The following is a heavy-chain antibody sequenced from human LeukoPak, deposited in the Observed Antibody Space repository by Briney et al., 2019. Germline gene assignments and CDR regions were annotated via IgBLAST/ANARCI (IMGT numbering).Heavy chain of an antibody. J-gene: IGHJ6*02. D-gene: IGHD2-15*01. CDR2: INHSGST. Sequence: PSETLSLTCAVYGGSFSGYYWSWIRQPPGKGLEWIGEINHSGSTNYNPSLKSRVTISVDTSKNQFSLKLGSVTAADTAVYYCARGHCSGGSCYSYYYYGMDVWGQGTTVTVSS. CDR3: ARGHCSGGSCYSYYYYGMDV. CDR1: GGSFSGYY. V-gene: IGHV4-34*01.